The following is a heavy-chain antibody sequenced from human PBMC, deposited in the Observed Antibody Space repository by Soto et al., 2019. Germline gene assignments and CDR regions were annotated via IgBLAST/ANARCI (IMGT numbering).Heavy chain of an antibody. D-gene: IGHD1-20*01. CDR2: ISSSSSYI. J-gene: IGHJ6*02. V-gene: IGHV3-21*01. CDR3: ARDITGTSYYGMDV. CDR1: GFTFSSYS. Sequence: PGGSLRLSCAASGFTFSSYSMNWVRQAPGKGLEWVSSISSSSSYIYYADSVKGRFTISRDNAKNSLYLQMNSLRAEDTAVYYCARDITGTSYYGMDVWGQGTTVTVSS.